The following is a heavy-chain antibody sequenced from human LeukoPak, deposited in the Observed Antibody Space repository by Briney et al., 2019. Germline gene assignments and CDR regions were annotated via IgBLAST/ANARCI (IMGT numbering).Heavy chain of an antibody. CDR1: GYSFTSYW. V-gene: IGHV5-51*01. CDR3: ARDPITGTSISSGSQFDI. D-gene: IGHD1-20*01. CDR2: IYPGDSDT. J-gene: IGHJ3*02. Sequence: GESLKISCKGSGYSFTSYWIGWVRQMPGKGLEWMGIIYPGDSDTRYSPSFQGQVTISADKSISTAYLQWSSLKASDTAMYYCARDPITGTSISSGSQFDIWGQGTMVTVSS.